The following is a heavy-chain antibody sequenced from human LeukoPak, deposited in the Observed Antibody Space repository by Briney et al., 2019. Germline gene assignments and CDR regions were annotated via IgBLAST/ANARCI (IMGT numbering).Heavy chain of an antibody. Sequence: ASVKVSCKASGYTFTGYYMHWVRQAPGQGLEWMGWINPNSGGTNYAQKFQGWVTMTRDTSISTAYMELSRLRSDDTAVYYCAREWVDNYYGSGSYPGAFDIWGQGTMVTVSS. V-gene: IGHV1-2*04. CDR3: AREWVDNYYGSGSYPGAFDI. CDR2: INPNSGGT. J-gene: IGHJ3*02. CDR1: GYTFTGYY. D-gene: IGHD3-10*01.